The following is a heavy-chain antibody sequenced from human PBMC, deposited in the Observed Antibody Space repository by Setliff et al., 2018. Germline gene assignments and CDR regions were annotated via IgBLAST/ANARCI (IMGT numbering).Heavy chain of an antibody. CDR3: ARVYADTVDAFAI. J-gene: IGHJ3*02. V-gene: IGHV4-31*03. CDR2: IYYSGST. CDR1: GGSISSGGYY. Sequence: PSETLSLTCTVSGGSISSGGYYWSWIRQHPGKGLEWIGYIYYSGSTYYNPSLKSRVTISVDTPKNQFSLKLSSVTAADTAVYYCARVYADTVDAFAIWGQGTMVTVS. D-gene: IGHD5-18*01.